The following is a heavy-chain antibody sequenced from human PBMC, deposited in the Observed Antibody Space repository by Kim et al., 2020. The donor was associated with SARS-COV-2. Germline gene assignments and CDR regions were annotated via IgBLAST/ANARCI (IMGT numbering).Heavy chain of an antibody. V-gene: IGHV4-39*02. J-gene: IGHJ4*02. CDR3: ARDLGAGYPFDY. D-gene: IGHD6-13*01. Sequence: YYNPSLKSRVTISVDTSKNQFSLKLSSVTAADTAVYYCARDLGAGYPFDYWGQGTLVTVSS.